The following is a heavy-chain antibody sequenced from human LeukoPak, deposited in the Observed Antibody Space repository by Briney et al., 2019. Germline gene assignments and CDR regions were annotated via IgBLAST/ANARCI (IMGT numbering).Heavy chain of an antibody. Sequence: SGTPSLTCTVSGGSISSYYWSWIRQPPGKGLEWIDYIYYSGSTNYNPSLKSRVTISVDTSKNQFSPKLSSGTAADTAVYYCARDRGYCSGGSCYSMWFCFDPWGQGTLVTVSS. CDR2: IYYSGST. V-gene: IGHV4-59*12. J-gene: IGHJ5*02. D-gene: IGHD2-15*01. CDR3: ARDRGYCSGGSCYSMWFCFDP. CDR1: GGSISSYY.